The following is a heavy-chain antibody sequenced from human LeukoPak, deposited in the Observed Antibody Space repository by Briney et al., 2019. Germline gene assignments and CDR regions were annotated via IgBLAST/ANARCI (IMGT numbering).Heavy chain of an antibody. CDR2: IYYSGST. Sequence: PSETLTLTCTVAGGFISSHYWSWLRQPPGKRLEWIGYIYYSGSTNYNPSLKSRVTISVDTSRNQFSLKLSSVTAADTAVYYCARGGARRYGDYVTARVLCFDYWGQGTLVTVSS. CDR1: GGFISSHY. CDR3: ARGGARRYGDYVTARVLCFDY. J-gene: IGHJ4*02. V-gene: IGHV4-59*11. D-gene: IGHD4-17*01.